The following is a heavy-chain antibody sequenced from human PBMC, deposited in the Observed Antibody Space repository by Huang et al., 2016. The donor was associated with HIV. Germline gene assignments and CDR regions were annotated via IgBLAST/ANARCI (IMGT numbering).Heavy chain of an antibody. D-gene: IGHD4-17*01. Sequence: QVQLVQSGAEVKKPGASVKVSCRASGYTVISYGITWVRQSPGQVLEWMGWISPSYGYTNYAQQFQGRVTMTTDTSTNTVDMEVRSLRSDDTAVYYCARDLGTTVVPDGMDVWGQGTTVTVSS. CDR2: ISPSYGYT. CDR1: GYTVISYG. V-gene: IGHV1-18*04. CDR3: ARDLGTTVVPDGMDV. J-gene: IGHJ6*02.